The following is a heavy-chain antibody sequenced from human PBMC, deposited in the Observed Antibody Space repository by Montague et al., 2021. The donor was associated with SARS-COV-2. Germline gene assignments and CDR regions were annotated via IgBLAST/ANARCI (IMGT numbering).Heavy chain of an antibody. CDR2: IFYGGST. V-gene: IGHV4-39*01. Sequence: ETLSLTCTVSGGSIDSTNYCWGWIRQAPGRGPEWIGTIFYGGSTYYNPSLQSRLTILVDMSKNQLSLRLTSVTAADTAVYYCARHPGTMVRGVIMSSRGYLDPWGQGTLVTVSS. CDR1: GGSIDSTNYC. CDR3: ARHPGTMVRGVIMSSRGYLDP. J-gene: IGHJ5*02. D-gene: IGHD3-10*01.